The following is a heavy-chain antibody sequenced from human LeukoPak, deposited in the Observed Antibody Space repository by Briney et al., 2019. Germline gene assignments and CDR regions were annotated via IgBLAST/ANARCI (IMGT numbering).Heavy chain of an antibody. CDR3: ARDRSIAARQDYFDY. J-gene: IGHJ4*02. Sequence: AGGPLSFSCAASGFTLGIIKWNWVARAQGKGREGVSNFSSSGSTIYYADSVKGRFTISRDSAKNSLYLQMNSLRAEDTAVYYCARDRSIAARQDYFDYWGQGTLVTVSS. D-gene: IGHD6-6*01. CDR1: GFTLGIIK. CDR2: FSSSGSTI. V-gene: IGHV3-48*03.